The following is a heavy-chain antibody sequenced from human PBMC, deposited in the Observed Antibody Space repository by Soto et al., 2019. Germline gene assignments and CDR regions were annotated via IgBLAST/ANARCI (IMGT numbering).Heavy chain of an antibody. CDR2: ISAYNGNT. J-gene: IGHJ4*02. Sequence: ASVKVSCKASGYTFTSYGISWVRQAPGQGLEWTGWISAYNGNTNYAQKLQGRVTMTTDTSTSTAYMELRSLRSDDTAVYYCARDRGRLGSGSSPLDYWGQGTLVTVSS. CDR3: ARDRGRLGSGSSPLDY. V-gene: IGHV1-18*04. CDR1: GYTFTSYG. D-gene: IGHD3-10*01.